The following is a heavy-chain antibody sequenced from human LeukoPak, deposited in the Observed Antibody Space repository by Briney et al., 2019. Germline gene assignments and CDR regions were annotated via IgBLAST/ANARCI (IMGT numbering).Heavy chain of an antibody. J-gene: IGHJ4*02. D-gene: IGHD3-16*01. CDR3: VRGGHFDY. CDR1: GDSVSSSSSA. CDR2: TYYRSKWYN. V-gene: IGHV6-1*01. Sequence: SQTLSLTCAISGDSVSSSSSAWNWVRQSPSRGLEWLGRTYYRSKWYNDYAESVKSRIAINPDTSKNQFSLHLNSVTPEDTAVYYCVRGGHFDYWGQGILVTVSS.